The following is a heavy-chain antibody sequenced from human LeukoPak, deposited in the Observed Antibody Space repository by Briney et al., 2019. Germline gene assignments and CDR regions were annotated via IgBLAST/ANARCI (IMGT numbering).Heavy chain of an antibody. CDR3: AKAGTPGIPFDY. V-gene: IGHV3-23*01. CDR2: ISGSGGST. CDR1: GFTFSSDA. D-gene: IGHD3-10*01. J-gene: IGHJ4*02. Sequence: TGGSLRLSCAASGFTFSSDAMSWVRQAPGKGLEWVSAISGSGGSTYYADSVKGRFTISRDNSKNTLYLQMNSLRAEDTAVYYCAKAGTPGIPFDYWGQGTLVTVSS.